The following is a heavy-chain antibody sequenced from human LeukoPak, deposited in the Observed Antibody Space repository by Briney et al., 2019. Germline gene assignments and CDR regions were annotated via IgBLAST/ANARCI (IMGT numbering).Heavy chain of an antibody. Sequence: ASVKVSCKASGYTFTGYYMHWVRQAPGQGLEWMGWIIPIFGTANYAQKFQGRVTITADKSTSTAYMELSSLRSEDTAVYYCARGYSSSWSDYWGQGTLVTVSS. V-gene: IGHV1-69*06. CDR1: GYTFTGYY. CDR2: IIPIFGTA. D-gene: IGHD6-13*01. CDR3: ARGYSSSWSDY. J-gene: IGHJ4*02.